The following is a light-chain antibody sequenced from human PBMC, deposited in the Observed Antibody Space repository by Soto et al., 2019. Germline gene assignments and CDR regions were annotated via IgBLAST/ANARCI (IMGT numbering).Light chain of an antibody. CDR2: DTS. CDR3: HQRKSWPRT. Sequence: EIVLTQSPATLSSSPGERATLSCRASQTVSSKLAWYQHKPGQAPRLLIYDTSNRATGIPARFSGSGSGTDFTLTISSLEPEDFAVYYCHQRKSWPRTCGQGTKVEIK. J-gene: IGKJ1*01. V-gene: IGKV3-11*01. CDR1: QTVSSK.